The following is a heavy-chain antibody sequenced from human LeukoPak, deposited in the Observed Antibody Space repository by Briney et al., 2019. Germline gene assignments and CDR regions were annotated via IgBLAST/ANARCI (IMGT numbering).Heavy chain of an antibody. CDR1: GFTFSSYS. CDR2: ISSSSSTI. D-gene: IGHD3-3*01. CDR3: ARAEAAEWSDAFDI. J-gene: IGHJ3*02. Sequence: GGSLRLSCAASGFTFSSYSMNWVRQAPGKGLEWVSYISSSSSTIYYADSVKGRFTISRDNAKNSLYLQMNSLRAEDTAVYYCARAEAAEWSDAFDIWGQGTMVTLSS. V-gene: IGHV3-48*01.